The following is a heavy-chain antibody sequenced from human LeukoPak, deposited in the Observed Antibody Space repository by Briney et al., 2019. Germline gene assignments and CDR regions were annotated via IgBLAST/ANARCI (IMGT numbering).Heavy chain of an antibody. D-gene: IGHD3-22*01. V-gene: IGHV4-31*03. Sequence: PSETLSLTCTVSGGSISSGGYYWSWIRQHPGKGLEWIGYIYYSGSTYYNPSLKSRVTISVDTSKNQFSLKLSSVTAADTAVYYCARVGNYYDSSVVDYWGQGTLVTVSS. CDR3: ARVGNYYDSSVVDY. CDR2: IYYSGST. CDR1: GGSISSGGYY. J-gene: IGHJ4*02.